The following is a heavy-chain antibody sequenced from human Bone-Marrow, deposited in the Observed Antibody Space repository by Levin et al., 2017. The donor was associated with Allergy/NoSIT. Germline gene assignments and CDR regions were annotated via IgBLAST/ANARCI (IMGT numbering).Heavy chain of an antibody. J-gene: IGHJ4*02. Sequence: SETLSLTCTVSGGSISSSSYYWGWIRQPPGKGLEWIGSIYYSGSTYYNPSLKSRVTLSVDTSKNQFSLKLSYVTAADTAVYYCARLSSSSQYMDYWGQGTLVTVSS. D-gene: IGHD6-6*01. CDR2: IYYSGST. CDR3: ARLSSSSQYMDY. V-gene: IGHV4-39*07. CDR1: GGSISSSSYY.